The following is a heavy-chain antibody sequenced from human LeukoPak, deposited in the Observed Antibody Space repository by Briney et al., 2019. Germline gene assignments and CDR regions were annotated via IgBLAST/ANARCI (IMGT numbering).Heavy chain of an antibody. CDR1: GGSISSYY. Sequence: SETLSLTCTVSGGSISSYYWSWIRQPPGKGLELIGYIYYSGTTNYNPSLKSRVTISVDTSDNQFSLNLSSVTAADTAVYYCARGMTTVTTPSDYWGQGTLVTVSS. V-gene: IGHV4-59*01. J-gene: IGHJ4*02. D-gene: IGHD4-17*01. CDR3: ARGMTTVTTPSDY. CDR2: IYYSGTT.